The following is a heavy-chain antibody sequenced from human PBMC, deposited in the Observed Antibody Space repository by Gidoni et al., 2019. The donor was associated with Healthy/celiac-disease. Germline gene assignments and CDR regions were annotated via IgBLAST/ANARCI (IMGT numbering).Heavy chain of an antibody. CDR1: GGTVSSYA. D-gene: IGHD3-3*01. V-gene: IGHV1-69*01. Sequence: QVQLGQFGAEVKKPGCSVEVTCKASGGTVSSYAIRWVRQAPGQGLEWMGGISPIFGTANYAQTFQGRVTITADESTSTAYMELSSLRSEDTAVYYCARGGFYAFWRYLDYWGQGTLVTVSS. J-gene: IGHJ4*02. CDR2: ISPIFGTA. CDR3: ARGGFYAFWRYLDY.